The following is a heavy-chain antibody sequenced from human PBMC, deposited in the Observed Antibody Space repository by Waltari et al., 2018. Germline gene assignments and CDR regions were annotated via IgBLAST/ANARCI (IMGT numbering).Heavy chain of an antibody. Sequence: QVRLQESAPGLVKPSETLSLACTVSGGSMAHFYWSWIRLPPGKGPEWIAYVHYSGSTIYNSSLKSRVTISLDRSKNQFSMNMASVTAADTAIYYCARATVAGTDDWLDPWGQGTLVTVSS. D-gene: IGHD6-19*01. V-gene: IGHV4-59*01. CDR2: VHYSGST. CDR1: GGSMAHFY. CDR3: ARATVAGTDDWLDP. J-gene: IGHJ5*02.